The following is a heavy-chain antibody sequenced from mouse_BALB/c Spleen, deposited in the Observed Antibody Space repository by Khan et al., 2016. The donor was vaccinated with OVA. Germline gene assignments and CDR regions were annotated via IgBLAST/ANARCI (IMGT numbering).Heavy chain of an antibody. CDR2: IYPGISDT. V-gene: IGHV1-5*01. Sequence: VQLQQSGTVLARPGASVKMSCKASGYSFTSYWMHWVKQRPGQGLEWIGAIYPGISDTRYNQKFKGKATLTAVSSASTAYMEFSSLTNEDSAVYDCTRAYDSYYFDYWGQGTTLTVSS. D-gene: IGHD2-4*01. J-gene: IGHJ2*01. CDR1: GYSFTSYW. CDR3: TRAYDSYYFDY.